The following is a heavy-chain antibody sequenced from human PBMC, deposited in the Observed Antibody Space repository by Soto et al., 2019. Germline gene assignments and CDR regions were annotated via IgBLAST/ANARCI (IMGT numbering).Heavy chain of an antibody. CDR1: GGSISSGGYS. CDR2: IYHSGSS. CDR3: ARIPSP. D-gene: IGHD2-21*01. J-gene: IGHJ5*02. V-gene: IGHV4-30-2*01. Sequence: QLQLQESGSGLVKLSQTLSLTCAVSGGSISSGGYSWSWIRQPPGKGLEWIGYIYHSGSSYYNPARKSRGTIPVDRAKNQFSLKLSSVTAADTAVYYCARIPSPWGQGTLVTVSS.